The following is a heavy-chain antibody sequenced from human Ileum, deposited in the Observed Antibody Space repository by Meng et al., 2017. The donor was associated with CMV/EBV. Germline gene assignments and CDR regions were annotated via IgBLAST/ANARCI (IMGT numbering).Heavy chain of an antibody. V-gene: IGHV1-69*12. CDR3: AKEEDTSMVGVNWFDP. CDR1: GGSLNSFS. J-gene: IGHJ5*02. CDR2: ILPLFNIS. Sequence: VHLVQSGAEVEKPGSSVKVSCKASGGSLNSFSITWVRQAPGQGLEWMGGILPLFNISYYAQSFQGRIIITADESTSTVYMEVGGLRPEDTAMYYCAKEEDTSMVGVNWFDPWGQGTLVTVSS. D-gene: IGHD5-18*01.